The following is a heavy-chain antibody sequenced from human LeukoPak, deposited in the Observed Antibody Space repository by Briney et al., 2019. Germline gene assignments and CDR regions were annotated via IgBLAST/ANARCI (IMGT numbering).Heavy chain of an antibody. J-gene: IGHJ4*02. CDR2: ISSSSSTI. Sequence: GGSLRLSCAASGFTFSSYSMNWVRQAPGKGLEWVSYISSSSSTIYYADSVKGRFTISRDNAKNSLYLQMNSLRAEDTAVYYCARVGDIVVVPAATVDYWGQGTLVTVSS. CDR1: GFTFSSYS. CDR3: ARVGDIVVVPAATVDY. D-gene: IGHD2-2*01. V-gene: IGHV3-48*01.